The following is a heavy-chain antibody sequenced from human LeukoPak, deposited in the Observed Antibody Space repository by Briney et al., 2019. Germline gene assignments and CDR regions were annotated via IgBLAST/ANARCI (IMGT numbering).Heavy chain of an antibody. J-gene: IGHJ4*02. CDR1: GGSYSGYY. CDR2: INHSGST. Sequence: SETLSLTCAVYGGSYSGYYWSWIRQPPGKGLEWIGEINHSGSTNYNPSLKSRVTISVDTSKSQFSLKLSSVTAADTAVYYCARYSSSSSFDCWGQGTLVTVSS. CDR3: ARYSSSSSFDC. D-gene: IGHD6-6*01. V-gene: IGHV4-34*01.